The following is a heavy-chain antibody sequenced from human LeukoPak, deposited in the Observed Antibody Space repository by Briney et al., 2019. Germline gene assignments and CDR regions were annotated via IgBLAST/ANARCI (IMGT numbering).Heavy chain of an antibody. Sequence: ASVKVSCKASGYTFTSYYMHWVRQAPGQGREWMGRINPNSGGTNYAQKFQGRVTMTRDTSISTAYMELSRLRSDDTAVYYCARDNSFAYDAFDIWGQGTMVTVSS. CDR1: GYTFTSYY. CDR3: ARDNSFAYDAFDI. D-gene: IGHD2/OR15-2a*01. V-gene: IGHV1-2*06. J-gene: IGHJ3*02. CDR2: INPNSGGT.